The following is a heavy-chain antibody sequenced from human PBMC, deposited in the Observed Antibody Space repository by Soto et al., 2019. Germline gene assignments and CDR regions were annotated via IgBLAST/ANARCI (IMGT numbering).Heavy chain of an antibody. D-gene: IGHD3-16*01. CDR2: ISDRGTT. Sequence: KPSETLSLTCTIFGGSIDSYYWSWIRQAPGKGLEWIGHISDRGTTTYSPSLGSRVTISVDTSRNLFSLKLSSVTVADTAVYFCARDRWASRANWFDPWGPGTQVTVSS. CDR1: GGSIDSYY. CDR3: ARDRWASRANWFDP. J-gene: IGHJ5*02. V-gene: IGHV4-59*12.